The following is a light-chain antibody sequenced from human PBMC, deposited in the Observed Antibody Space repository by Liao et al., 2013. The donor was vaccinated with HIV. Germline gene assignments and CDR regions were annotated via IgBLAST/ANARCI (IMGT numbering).Light chain of an antibody. J-gene: IGLJ3*02. Sequence: SYELTQPPSVSVSPGQTARITCSGDALPKQYAYWYQQKPGQAPVLVIYYDSDRPSGIPERFSGSNSGNTATLTISRVEAGDEADYYCQVWDSSSDLWVFGGGTKLTVL. CDR2: YDS. CDR1: ALPKQY. CDR3: QVWDSSSDLWV. V-gene: IGLV3-21*01.